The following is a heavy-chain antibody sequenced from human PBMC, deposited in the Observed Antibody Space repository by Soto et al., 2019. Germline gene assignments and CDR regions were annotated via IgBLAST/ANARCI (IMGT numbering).Heavy chain of an antibody. V-gene: IGHV3-30*18. D-gene: IGHD2-21*02. J-gene: IGHJ4*02. CDR1: GFTFSSYG. CDR3: AKDYYRVVVTAASYYFDY. Sequence: PGRSLRLSCAASGFTFSSYGMHWVRQAPGKGLEWGADISHDGSNKYYADSVNGRFTISRDNSKNTLYLQMNSLRAEYTSVYYCAKDYYRVVVTAASYYFDYWGQGTLVTVSS. CDR2: ISHDGSNK.